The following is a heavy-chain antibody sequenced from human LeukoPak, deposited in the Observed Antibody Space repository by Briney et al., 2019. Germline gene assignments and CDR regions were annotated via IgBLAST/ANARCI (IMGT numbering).Heavy chain of an antibody. CDR1: GFTFXXXX. Sequence: LSCXASGFTFXXXXMNXVXQXXGXGXEWXAXXWYDGSNKYYADSVKGRFTISRDNSKKALYLQMNSLSAEDTAVYYCARALNTELDYGDYDAGDYYYYYGMDVWGQGTTVTVSS. CDR2: XWYDGSNK. D-gene: IGHD4-17*01. V-gene: IGHV3-33*01. J-gene: IGHJ6*02. CDR3: ARALNTELDYGDYDAGDYYYYYGMDV.